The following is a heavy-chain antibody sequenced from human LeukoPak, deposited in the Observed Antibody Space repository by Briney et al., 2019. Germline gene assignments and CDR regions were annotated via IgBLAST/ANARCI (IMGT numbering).Heavy chain of an antibody. CDR1: GGSLSGSF. Sequence: SETLSLTCVVHGGSLSGSFWSWIRQPPGKGREWIGEIKHSGGTNYNGSLKSRLTMSLDTSKNQFSLNLTSVSAADTAVYYCARELRNWFDPWGQGTLVTVSA. J-gene: IGHJ5*02. CDR2: IKHSGGT. V-gene: IGHV4-34*01. D-gene: IGHD1-7*01. CDR3: ARELRNWFDP.